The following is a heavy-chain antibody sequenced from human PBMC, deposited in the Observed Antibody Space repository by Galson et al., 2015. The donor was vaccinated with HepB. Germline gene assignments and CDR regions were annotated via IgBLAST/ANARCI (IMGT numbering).Heavy chain of an antibody. D-gene: IGHD3-16*01. J-gene: IGHJ5*02. V-gene: IGHV3-9*01. Sequence: SLRLSCAASGFTFDDYAMHWVRQAPGKGLEWVSGISWNSGSIGYADSVKGRFTISRDNAKNSLYLQMNSLRAEDTALYYCAKAPMGGNWFDPWGQGTLVTVSS. CDR3: AKAPMGGNWFDP. CDR1: GFTFDDYA. CDR2: ISWNSGSI.